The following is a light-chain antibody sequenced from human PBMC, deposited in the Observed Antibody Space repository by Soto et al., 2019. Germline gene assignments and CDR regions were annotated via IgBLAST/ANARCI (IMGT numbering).Light chain of an antibody. V-gene: IGKV3-20*01. J-gene: IGKJ4*01. CDR1: QSVSSSY. CDR2: GAS. CDR3: QQYNNWLST. Sequence: EIVLTQSPGTLSLSPGERATLSCRASQSVSSSYLAWYQQKHGQAPRLLIYGASSRATGIPDRFSGSGSGTDFTLTISRLEPEDFAVYYCQQYNNWLSTFGGGTKVEIK.